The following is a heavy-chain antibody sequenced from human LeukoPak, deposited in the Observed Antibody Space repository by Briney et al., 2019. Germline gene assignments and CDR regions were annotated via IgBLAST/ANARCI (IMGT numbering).Heavy chain of an antibody. J-gene: IGHJ5*02. Sequence: EASVKVSCKASGYTFTSYDINWVRQATGQGLEWMGWMNPNSGNTGYAQKFQGRVTMTRNTSISTAYMELSNLRSEDTAVYYCARVHYYDSSGYWWFDPWGQGTLVTVSS. V-gene: IGHV1-8*01. CDR3: ARVHYYDSSGYWWFDP. CDR2: MNPNSGNT. D-gene: IGHD3-22*01. CDR1: GYTFTSYD.